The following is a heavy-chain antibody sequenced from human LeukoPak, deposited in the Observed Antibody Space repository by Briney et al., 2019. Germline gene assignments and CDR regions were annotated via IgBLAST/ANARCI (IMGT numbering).Heavy chain of an antibody. D-gene: IGHD4-11*01. CDR3: AKGYRNYLSTIVN. Sequence: GGSLRLSCAASGFTFNNYAMNWVRQAPGKGLEWVSALSGGAGRTYYADSVKGRFTISRDNSKNTLCLQMNSLSAEDTAVYYCAKGYRNYLSTIVNWGQGTLVTVSS. CDR1: GFTFNNYA. V-gene: IGHV3-23*01. CDR2: LSGGAGRT. J-gene: IGHJ4*02.